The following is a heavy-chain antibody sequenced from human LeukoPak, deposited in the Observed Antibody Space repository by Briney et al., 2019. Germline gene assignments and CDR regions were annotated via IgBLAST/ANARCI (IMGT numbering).Heavy chain of an antibody. CDR1: GYTFTSYG. Sequence: ASVKVSCKASGYTFTSYGISWVRQAPGQGLEWMGWISAYNGNTSYAQKLQGRVTMTTDASTSTAYMELRSLRSDDTAVYYCARDPDYGDYALPWGQGTLVTVSS. V-gene: IGHV1-18*01. CDR3: ARDPDYGDYALP. CDR2: ISAYNGNT. D-gene: IGHD4-17*01. J-gene: IGHJ4*02.